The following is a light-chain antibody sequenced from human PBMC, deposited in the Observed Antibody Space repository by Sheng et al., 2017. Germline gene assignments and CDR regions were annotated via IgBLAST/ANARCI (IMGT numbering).Light chain of an antibody. V-gene: IGKV4-1*01. Sequence: DIVMSQSPDSLAVSLGERATISCKSSQSLLHSKNYLAWYQHNQDCLLGCSFTGLLPGTPGSPTDSVAAGLGQTSLSPSNNLQPEDVAVYYCQQYYTIPRGTFGQGTKVEI. CDR3: QQYYTIPRGT. CDR2: GLL. CDR1: QSLLHSKNY. J-gene: IGKJ1*01.